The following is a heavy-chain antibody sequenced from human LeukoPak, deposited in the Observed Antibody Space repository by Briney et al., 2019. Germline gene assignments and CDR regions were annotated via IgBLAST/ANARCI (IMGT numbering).Heavy chain of an antibody. D-gene: IGHD3-22*01. J-gene: IGHJ4*02. CDR2: ISGNGAGT. V-gene: IGHV3-23*01. Sequence: TGGSLRLSCAASGFTFSIYAMSWVRQAPGRGLEWVSSISGNGAGTFYADSVKGRFTISRDNSKNTLFLQMKSLRAEDSAIHYCAKDRPNYYDSSGHYYRRNGDYWGQGTLVTVSS. CDR1: GFTFSIYA. CDR3: AKDRPNYYDSSGHYYRRNGDY.